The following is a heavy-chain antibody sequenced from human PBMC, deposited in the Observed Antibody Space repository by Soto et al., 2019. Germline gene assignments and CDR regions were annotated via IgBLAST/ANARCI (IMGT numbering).Heavy chain of an antibody. Sequence: VASVKVSCKASGGTFSSYAISWVRQAPGQGLEWMGGIIPIFGTANYAQKFQGRVTITADESTSTAYMELSSLRSEDTAVYYCASLLVRGVIGYYYYYGMDVWGQGTTVTVSS. CDR1: GGTFSSYA. J-gene: IGHJ6*02. CDR3: ASLLVRGVIGYYYYYGMDV. V-gene: IGHV1-69*13. CDR2: IIPIFGTA. D-gene: IGHD3-10*01.